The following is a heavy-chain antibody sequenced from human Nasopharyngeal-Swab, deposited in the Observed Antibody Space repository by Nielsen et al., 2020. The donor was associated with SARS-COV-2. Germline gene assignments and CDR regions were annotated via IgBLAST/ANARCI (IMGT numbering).Heavy chain of an antibody. V-gene: IGHV4-39*01. Sequence: WIRQPPGKGLEWIGSICSGGTTYYNASLKSRVTISVDTSKSQFSLKLPSVTAADTAMYYCARQQNHVFDIWGQGTMDTVSS. CDR3: ARQQNHVFDI. J-gene: IGHJ3*02. CDR2: ICSGGTT.